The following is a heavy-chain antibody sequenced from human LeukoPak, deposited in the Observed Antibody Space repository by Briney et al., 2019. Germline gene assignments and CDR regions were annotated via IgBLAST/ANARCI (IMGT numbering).Heavy chain of an antibody. CDR3: ATPRGSGSYLAFDY. D-gene: IGHD1-26*01. CDR2: ISSSGGST. Sequence: GGTLRLSCAASGFTFRSYGMSWVRQTPGKGLEWVSAISSSGGSTYYADSVKGRFTISRDNAKNTLYLQMNSLRAEDTAVYYCATPRGSGSYLAFDYWGQGTLVTVSS. V-gene: IGHV3-23*01. CDR1: GFTFRSYG. J-gene: IGHJ4*02.